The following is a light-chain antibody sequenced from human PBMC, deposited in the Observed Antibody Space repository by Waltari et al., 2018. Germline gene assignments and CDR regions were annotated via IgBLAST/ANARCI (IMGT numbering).Light chain of an antibody. J-gene: IGLJ1*01. CDR3: AAWDDSLSGDV. V-gene: IGLV1-44*01. CDR2: SNN. CDR1: ASNLRRTT. Sequence: QSVLTQPPSASGTPGQRVTIPCSGRASNLRRTTVNWSQHPPGTAPKLLIYSNNPRHSGVPDRFSGSKSDTSASLVISGLKSEDEAEYYCAAWDDSLSGDVFGTGTKVTVL.